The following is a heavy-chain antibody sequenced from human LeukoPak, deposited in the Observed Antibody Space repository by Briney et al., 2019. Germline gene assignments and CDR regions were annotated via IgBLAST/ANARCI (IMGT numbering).Heavy chain of an antibody. CDR3: ARFTDSSSWFTNWFDP. D-gene: IGHD6-13*01. CDR1: GFTFSNYA. Sequence: GGSLRLSCAASGFTFSNYAMHWVRQAPGKGLEWVAVISYDGSSESYPDSVKGRFTISRDNSKNMLYLQMNSLRGEDTAVYYCARFTDSSSWFTNWFDPWGQGTLVTVSS. CDR2: ISYDGSSE. J-gene: IGHJ5*02. V-gene: IGHV3-30-3*01.